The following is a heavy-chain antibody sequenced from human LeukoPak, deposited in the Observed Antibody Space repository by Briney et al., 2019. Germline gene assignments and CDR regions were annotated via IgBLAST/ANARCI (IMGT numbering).Heavy chain of an antibody. D-gene: IGHD4-17*01. CDR2: ISGSGGST. CDR3: ARDSPVRENDLDT. CDR1: GFTFSSYA. Sequence: GGSLRLSCAASGFTFSSYAMSWVRQAPGKGLEWVSAISGSGGSTYYADSVKGRFTISRDNSKNTLYLEMNSLRVEDTAVYYCARDSPVRENDLDTWGQGTLVTVSS. V-gene: IGHV3-23*01. J-gene: IGHJ5*02.